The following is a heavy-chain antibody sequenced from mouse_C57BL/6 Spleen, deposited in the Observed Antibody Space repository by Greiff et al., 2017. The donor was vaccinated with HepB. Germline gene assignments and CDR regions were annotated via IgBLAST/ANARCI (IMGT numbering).Heavy chain of an antibody. CDR1: GYAFSSYW. J-gene: IGHJ2*01. D-gene: IGHD2-5*01. V-gene: IGHV1-80*01. CDR3: ARFYSNYGGFDY. CDR2: IYPGDGDT. Sequence: QVQLKESGAELVKPGASVKISCKASGYAFSSYWMNWVKQRPGKGLEWIGQIYPGDGDTNYNGKFKGKATLTADKSFSTAYMQLSSLTSEDSAVYFCARFYSNYGGFDYWGQGTTLTVSS.